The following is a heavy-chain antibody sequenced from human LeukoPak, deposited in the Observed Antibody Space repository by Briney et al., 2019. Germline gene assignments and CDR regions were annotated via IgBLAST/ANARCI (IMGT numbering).Heavy chain of an antibody. CDR2: ISGSGGST. Sequence: PGGSLRLSCAASGFTFSSYAMSWVRQAPGKGLEWVSAISGSGGSTYYADSVKGRFTISRDNSKNTLYLQMNSLRAEDTAVYYCAKSGIAAAGTRYYYYYYMDVWGKGTTVTVSS. D-gene: IGHD6-13*01. CDR3: AKSGIAAAGTRYYYYYYMDV. J-gene: IGHJ6*03. CDR1: GFTFSSYA. V-gene: IGHV3-23*01.